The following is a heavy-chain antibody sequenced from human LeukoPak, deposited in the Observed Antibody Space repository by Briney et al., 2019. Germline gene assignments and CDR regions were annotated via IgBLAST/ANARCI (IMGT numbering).Heavy chain of an antibody. CDR1: GYTFTSYE. CDR2: INPNNDNT. J-gene: IGHJ4*02. Sequence: ASVKVSCKASGYTFTSYEINWVRQATGQGLEWMGWINPNNDNTGYAQKFQGRVTVTRDTSINTAYMELSSLRSGDTAVDYCERGSPNPFDYWGQGTLVTVSS. CDR3: ERGSPNPFDY. V-gene: IGHV1-8*01.